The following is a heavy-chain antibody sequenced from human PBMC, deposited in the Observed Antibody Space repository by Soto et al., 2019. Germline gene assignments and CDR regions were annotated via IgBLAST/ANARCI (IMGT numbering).Heavy chain of an antibody. Sequence: SETLSLTCTVSGGSISSYYWSWIRQPPGKGLEWIGYIYYSGSTNYNPSLKSRVTISVDTSKNQFSLKLSSVTAADTAVYYCARGYDFWGYYYYGMDVWGQGTTVTVSS. D-gene: IGHD3-3*01. J-gene: IGHJ6*02. V-gene: IGHV4-59*01. CDR3: ARGYDFWGYYYYGMDV. CDR1: GGSISSYY. CDR2: IYYSGST.